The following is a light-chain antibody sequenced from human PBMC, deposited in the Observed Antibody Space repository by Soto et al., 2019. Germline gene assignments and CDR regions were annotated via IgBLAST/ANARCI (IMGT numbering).Light chain of an antibody. Sequence: QSVLTQPPSASGSPGQSVTISCTGTSSDVGAFIYVSWYQQHPGKAPKLMIFEINKRPSGVPDRFSGSKSGNTASLTVSGLQAEDEADYYCSSYAGSNIYVFGGGTQLTVL. V-gene: IGLV2-8*01. CDR3: SSYAGSNIYV. J-gene: IGLJ7*01. CDR1: SSDVGAFIY. CDR2: EIN.